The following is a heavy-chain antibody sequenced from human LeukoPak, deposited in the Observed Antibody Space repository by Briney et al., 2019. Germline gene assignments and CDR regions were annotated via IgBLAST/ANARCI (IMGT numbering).Heavy chain of an antibody. CDR3: ARTSGVSVAGSPYYFDF. J-gene: IGHJ4*02. Sequence: ASVKVSCKASGYLFINYGISWLRQAPGQGLECMGWISPYSGNTDYAQKLQGRVTMTTDTSTTTAYMELRSLRFNDTAVYYCARTSGVSVAGSPYYFDFWGQGTLISVSS. CDR2: ISPYSGNT. CDR1: GYLFINYG. D-gene: IGHD6-19*01. V-gene: IGHV1-18*01.